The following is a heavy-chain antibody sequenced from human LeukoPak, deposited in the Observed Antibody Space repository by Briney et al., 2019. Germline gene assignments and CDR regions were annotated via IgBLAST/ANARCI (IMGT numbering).Heavy chain of an antibody. CDR3: AKGDAGFGEDFDS. V-gene: IGHV3-23*01. J-gene: IGHJ4*02. CDR2: ISASGRTT. D-gene: IGHD3-10*01. Sequence: PGGSLRLSCTTSGFPFRNYSMNWVRQAPGRGLQWVSAISASGRTTKYADPVKGRLTISRDNSRNTLYLHIDSLRPDDTALYFCAKGDAGFGEDFDSWGQGTLVIVSS. CDR1: GFPFRNYS.